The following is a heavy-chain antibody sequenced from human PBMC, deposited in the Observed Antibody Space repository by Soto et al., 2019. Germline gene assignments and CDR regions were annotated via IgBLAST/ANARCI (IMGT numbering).Heavy chain of an antibody. D-gene: IGHD3-22*01. CDR3: ASFREIVVVKKAGYAFDI. V-gene: IGHV1-46*01. CDR2: INPSGGST. J-gene: IGHJ3*02. Sequence: ASVKVSCKASGYIFTSYYMHWVRQAPGQGLEWMGIINPSGGSTSYAQKFQGRVTMTRDTSTSTVYMELSRLRSEDTAVYYCASFREIVVVKKAGYAFDIWGQGVMVTVSS. CDR1: GYIFTSYY.